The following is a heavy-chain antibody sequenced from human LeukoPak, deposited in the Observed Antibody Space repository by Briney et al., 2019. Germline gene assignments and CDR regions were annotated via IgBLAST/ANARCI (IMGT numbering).Heavy chain of an antibody. CDR1: GFTLSTHD. V-gene: IGHV3-30*02. J-gene: IGHJ4*01. CDR2: IRYDGSHE. CDR3: AKPSGSGVDY. Sequence: PGGSLRLSCGASGFTLSTHDMHWVRQAPGKGLEWVAFIRYDGSHEYYADSVKGRFTISRDNSKNTLYLQMNSVRSEDTALYYCAKPSGSGVDYWGQGTRVTVSS. D-gene: IGHD1-26*01.